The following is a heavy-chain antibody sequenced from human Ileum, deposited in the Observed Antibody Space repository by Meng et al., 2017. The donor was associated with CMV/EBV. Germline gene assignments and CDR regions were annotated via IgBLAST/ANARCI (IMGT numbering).Heavy chain of an antibody. Sequence: ISCQGSGYSFSAYWIAWVRQMPGKGLEWMGIIYPGDSDTRYGPSFQGQVTISADKSINTAYLQWSSLKASDSAIYYCARRFSGEPFDSWGQGTLVTVSS. J-gene: IGHJ4*02. CDR3: ARRFSGEPFDS. CDR1: GYSFSAYW. CDR2: IYPGDSDT. V-gene: IGHV5-51*01. D-gene: IGHD3-16*01.